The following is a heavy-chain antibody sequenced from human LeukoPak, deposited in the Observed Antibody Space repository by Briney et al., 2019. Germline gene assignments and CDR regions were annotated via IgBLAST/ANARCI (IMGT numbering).Heavy chain of an antibody. CDR1: RVSISSSSYY. V-gene: IGHV4-39*07. CDR2: MYYSGSS. J-gene: IGHJ5*02. CDR3: ARDRVAAAGIRLDP. Sequence: SETLSLTCTVSRVSISSSSYYWGWIRQPPGKGLEWIGSMYYSGSSYYNPSLKSRVTISVDTSKNQFSLKLSSVTAADTAVYYCARDRVAAAGIRLDPWGQGTLVTVSS. D-gene: IGHD6-13*01.